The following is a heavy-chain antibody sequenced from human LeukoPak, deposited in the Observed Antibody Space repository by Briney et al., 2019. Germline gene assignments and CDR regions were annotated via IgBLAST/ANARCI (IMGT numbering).Heavy chain of an antibody. CDR1: GYTFTGYY. D-gene: IGHD1-26*01. CDR2: FDPEDGET. V-gene: IGHV1-24*01. Sequence: ASVKVSCKASGYTFTGYYMHWVRQAPGQGLEWMGGFDPEDGETIYAQKFQGRVTMTEDTSTDTAYMELSSLRSEDTAVYYCATVPHSRIVGATTADYWGQGTLVTVSS. CDR3: ATVPHSRIVGATTADY. J-gene: IGHJ4*02.